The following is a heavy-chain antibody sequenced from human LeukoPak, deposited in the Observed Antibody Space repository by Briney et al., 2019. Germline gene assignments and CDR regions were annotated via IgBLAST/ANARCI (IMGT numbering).Heavy chain of an antibody. CDR1: GYNVVGYY. D-gene: IGHD3-22*01. Sequence: ASVRVSCKASGYNVVGYYIHWVRQAPGQGLEWMGRINPNSGGTNYAQKFQGRVTITADESTSTAYMELSSLRSEDTAVYYCARANGYDSSGYYSSGGVDYWGQGTLVTVSS. V-gene: IGHV1-2*06. CDR2: INPNSGGT. CDR3: ARANGYDSSGYYSSGGVDY. J-gene: IGHJ4*02.